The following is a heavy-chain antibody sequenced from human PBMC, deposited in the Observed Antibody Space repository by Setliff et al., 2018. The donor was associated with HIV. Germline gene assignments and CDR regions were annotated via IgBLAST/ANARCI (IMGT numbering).Heavy chain of an antibody. CDR1: GFTFSDYY. J-gene: IGHJ2*01. CDR3: ARDHESMTTVVTESWYFDL. D-gene: IGHD4-17*01. Sequence: PGGSLRLSCAASGFTFSDYYMSWIRQAPGKGLEWLSYISSGGSSLYYADSVKGRFTISRDNAKNSLYLQMNSLRAEDTAVYFCARDHESMTTVVTESWYFDLWGRGTLVTVSS. V-gene: IGHV3-11*04. CDR2: ISSGGSSL.